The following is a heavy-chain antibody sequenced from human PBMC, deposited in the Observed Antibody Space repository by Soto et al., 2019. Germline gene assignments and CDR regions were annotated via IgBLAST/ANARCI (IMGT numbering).Heavy chain of an antibody. CDR3: ARHLETATISKACY. CDR1: GYTFTNYW. J-gene: IGHJ4*02. D-gene: IGHD5-12*01. V-gene: IGHV5-51*01. Sequence: GESLKISCKGSGYTFTNYWIGWVRQMPGKGLEWMGIIYPGDSDTRYSPSFQGQVTISADKSISTAYLQWSSLKASDTAMYYCARHLETATISKACYWGLGTLVTVSS. CDR2: IYPGDSDT.